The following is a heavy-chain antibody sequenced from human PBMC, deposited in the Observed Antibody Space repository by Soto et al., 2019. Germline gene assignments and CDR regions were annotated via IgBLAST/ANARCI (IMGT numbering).Heavy chain of an antibody. D-gene: IGHD3-3*01. CDR1: GFTFSSYA. J-gene: IGHJ4*02. Sequence: GGSLRLSCGASGFTFSSYAMHWVRQAPGKGLEWVAVISYDGSNKYYADSVKGRFTISRDNSKNTLYLQMNSLRAEDTAVYYCARDKRDLRFLEWSYYYDYWGQGSLVTVSS. CDR3: ARDKRDLRFLEWSYYYDY. CDR2: ISYDGSNK. V-gene: IGHV3-30-3*01.